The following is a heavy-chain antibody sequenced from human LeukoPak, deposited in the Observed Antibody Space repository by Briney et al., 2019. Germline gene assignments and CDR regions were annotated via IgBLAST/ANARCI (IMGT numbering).Heavy chain of an antibody. CDR3: ARVRMVRGVITTYYFDY. V-gene: IGHV3-7*01. D-gene: IGHD3-10*01. CDR1: GFTFSSYW. Sequence: GGSLRLSCAASGFTFSSYWMSWVRQAPGKGLEWVANIKQDGSEKHYVDSVKGRFTISRDNAKNSLYLQMNSLRAEDTAVYYCARVRMVRGVITTYYFDYWGQGTLVTVSS. J-gene: IGHJ4*02. CDR2: IKQDGSEK.